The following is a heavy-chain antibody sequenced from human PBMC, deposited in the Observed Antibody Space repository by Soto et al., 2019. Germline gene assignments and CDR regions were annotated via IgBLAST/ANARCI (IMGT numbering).Heavy chain of an antibody. CDR1: GFNFSSYV. V-gene: IGHV3-33*01. CDR2: IRYDGGNK. D-gene: IGHD6-19*01. Sequence: QVQLVESGGGVVQPGRSLRLSCAASGFNFSSYVMHWVRQAPGKGLEWVAVIRYDGGNKYYADSVKGRFTISRDNSKNTLYLQMNSVRAEDTAVYYCARDGQWLPRDGLRSSYYFDYWGQGTLVTVSS. J-gene: IGHJ4*02. CDR3: ARDGQWLPRDGLRSSYYFDY.